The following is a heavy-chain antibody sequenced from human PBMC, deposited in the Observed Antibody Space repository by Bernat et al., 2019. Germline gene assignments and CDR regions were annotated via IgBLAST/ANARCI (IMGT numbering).Heavy chain of an antibody. J-gene: IGHJ4*02. CDR3: ANPTGRHNTAADGNFDY. V-gene: IGHV3-23*01. CDR1: GFTFSSYA. D-gene: IGHD6-13*01. CDR2: ISGSGGST. Sequence: EVQLLESGGGLVQPGGSLRLSCAASGFTFSSYAMSWVRQAPGKGLEWVSAISGSGGSTYYADSVKGRFTISRDNSKNTLYLQMNSLRAEDTAVYYCANPTGRHNTAADGNFDYWGQGTLVTVFS.